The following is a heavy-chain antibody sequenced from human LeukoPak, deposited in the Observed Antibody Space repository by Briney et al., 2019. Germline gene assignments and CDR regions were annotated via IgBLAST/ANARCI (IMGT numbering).Heavy chain of an antibody. D-gene: IGHD4-17*01. V-gene: IGHV3-23*05. Sequence: GSLRLSCAASGFTFYSYGMNWVRQAPGKGLAWVSGINRSGDSTSYADSVKGRFTISRDNSKNSLYLQMNSLRAEDTAVYYCARGDPTVTTLFGHWGQGTLVTVSS. CDR2: INRSGDST. J-gene: IGHJ4*02. CDR3: ARGDPTVTTLFGH. CDR1: GFTFYSYG.